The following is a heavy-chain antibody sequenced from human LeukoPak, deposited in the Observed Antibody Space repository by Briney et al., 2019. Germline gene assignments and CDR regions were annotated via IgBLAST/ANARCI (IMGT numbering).Heavy chain of an antibody. D-gene: IGHD3-9*01. CDR1: GYSISSGYY. Sequence: SETLSLTCAVSGYSISSGYYWGWIRQPPGKGLEWIEGIYHSGSTYYNPSLKSRVTISVDTSKNQFSLKLSSVTAADTAVYYCARHRRGVHTYYDILTGYSTHDYWGQGTLVTVSS. V-gene: IGHV4-38-2*01. CDR3: ARHRRGVHTYYDILTGYSTHDY. CDR2: IYHSGST. J-gene: IGHJ4*02.